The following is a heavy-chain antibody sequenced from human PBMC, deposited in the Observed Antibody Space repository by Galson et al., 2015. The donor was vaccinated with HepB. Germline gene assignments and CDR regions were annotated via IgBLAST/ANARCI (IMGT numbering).Heavy chain of an antibody. CDR1: GYTFTSYG. CDR3: ARDQPLAYCGGDCYSRSFQH. CDR2: ISAYNGNT. V-gene: IGHV1-18*03. D-gene: IGHD2-21*02. J-gene: IGHJ1*01. Sequence: SVKVSCKASGYTFTSYGISWVRLAPGQGLEWMGWISAYNGNTNYAQKLQGRVTMTTDTSTSTAYMELRSLRSDDMAAYYCARDQPLAYCGGDCYSRSFQHWGQGTLVTVSS.